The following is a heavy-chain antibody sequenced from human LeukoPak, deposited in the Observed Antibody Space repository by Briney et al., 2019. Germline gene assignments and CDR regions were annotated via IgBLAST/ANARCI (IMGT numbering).Heavy chain of an antibody. CDR1: GFIFSRYV. Sequence: GGSLRLSCAASGFIFSRYVMSWVRQAPGKGLEWVANIKQDGSEKYYVDSVKGRFIISRDNAKNSLYLQMNSLRAEDTAVYYCARDHRGIYSPFDYWGQGTLVTVSS. J-gene: IGHJ4*02. CDR2: IKQDGSEK. CDR3: ARDHRGIYSPFDY. D-gene: IGHD2-21*01. V-gene: IGHV3-7*01.